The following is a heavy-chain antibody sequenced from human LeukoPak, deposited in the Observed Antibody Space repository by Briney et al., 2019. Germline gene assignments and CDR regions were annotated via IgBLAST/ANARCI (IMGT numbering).Heavy chain of an antibody. D-gene: IGHD3-3*01. J-gene: IGHJ6*03. V-gene: IGHV1-8*03. Sequence: GASVKVSCKASGYTFTSYDINWVRQATGQGLEWMGWMNPNSGNTGYAQKFQGRVTITRNTSISTAYMELSSLRSEDTAVYYCARGLGDFWSGYYTYYYYCMDVWGKGTTVTVSS. CDR3: ARGLGDFWSGYYTYYYYCMDV. CDR2: MNPNSGNT. CDR1: GYTFTSYD.